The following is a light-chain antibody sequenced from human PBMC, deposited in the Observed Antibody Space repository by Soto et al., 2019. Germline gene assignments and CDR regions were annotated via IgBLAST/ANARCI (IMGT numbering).Light chain of an antibody. CDR2: DAS. CDR3: QQRSGWYT. V-gene: IGKV3-11*01. J-gene: IGKJ2*01. CDR1: QSVSSY. Sequence: DIVLTQSPATLSMSPGERATLSCRASQSVSSYLAWYQQKPGQAPRLLIYDASNRATGIPARFSGSGSGTDFTLTISSLEPEDFAIYYCQQRSGWYTFGQGTKLDIK.